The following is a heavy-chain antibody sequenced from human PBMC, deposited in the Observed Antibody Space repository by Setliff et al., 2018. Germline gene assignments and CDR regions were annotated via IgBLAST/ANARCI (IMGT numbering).Heavy chain of an antibody. Sequence: ASVKVSCKVSGYTLTELSMHWVRQAPGKGLEWMGSFDPEDGETIYAQKFQGRVTMTEDTSTDTAYMELSSLRSEDTAVYYCATGGRFLGWLGPVTWWFDPWGQGTLVTV. CDR1: GYTLTELS. CDR3: ATGGRFLGWLGPVTWWFDP. J-gene: IGHJ5*02. D-gene: IGHD3-3*01. V-gene: IGHV1-24*01. CDR2: FDPEDGET.